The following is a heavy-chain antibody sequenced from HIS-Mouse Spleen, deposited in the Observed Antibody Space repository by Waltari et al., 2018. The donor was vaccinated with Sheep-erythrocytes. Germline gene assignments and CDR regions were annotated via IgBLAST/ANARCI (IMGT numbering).Heavy chain of an antibody. CDR3: ARVASGATFDY. CDR2: SSSSSSYI. V-gene: IGHV3-21*01. CDR1: GFTFSSYS. D-gene: IGHD1-26*01. Sequence: EVQLVESGGGLVKPGGSLRLSCAASGFTFSSYSMNWVRKAPGKGREWVSSSSSSSSYIYYADSLKGRFTISRDNAKNSLYLQMNSLRAEDTAVDYCARVASGATFDYWGQGTLVTVSS. J-gene: IGHJ4*02.